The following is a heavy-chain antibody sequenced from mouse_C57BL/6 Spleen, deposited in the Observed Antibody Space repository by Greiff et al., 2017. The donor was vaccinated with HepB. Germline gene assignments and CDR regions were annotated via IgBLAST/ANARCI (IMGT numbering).Heavy chain of an antibody. D-gene: IGHD1-1*01. CDR1: GYTFTSYW. CDR2: IDPSDSET. V-gene: IGHV1-52*01. J-gene: IGHJ2*01. CDR3: AREDYGSRDFDY. Sequence: VQLQQPGAELVRPGSSVKLSCKASGYTFTSYWMHWVKQRPIQGLEWIGNIDPSDSETHYNQKFKDKATLTVDKSSSTAYMQLSSLTSEDSAVDYCAREDYGSRDFDYWGQGTTLTVSS.